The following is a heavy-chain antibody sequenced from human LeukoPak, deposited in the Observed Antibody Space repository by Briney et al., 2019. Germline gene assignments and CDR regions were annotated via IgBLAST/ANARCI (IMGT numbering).Heavy chain of an antibody. J-gene: IGHJ4*02. CDR3: ARAYSSSFHAPLRY. CDR2: INTNTGDT. CDR1: GYTFTGYY. D-gene: IGHD6-6*01. Sequence: ASVKVSSKASGYTFTGYYMHWVRQAPGQGLEWMGWINTNTGDTDYVQNFQGRVTMTRDTSSSTAYMELSRLRSDDTAVYYCARAYSSSFHAPLRYWGQGTLVTVSS. V-gene: IGHV1-2*02.